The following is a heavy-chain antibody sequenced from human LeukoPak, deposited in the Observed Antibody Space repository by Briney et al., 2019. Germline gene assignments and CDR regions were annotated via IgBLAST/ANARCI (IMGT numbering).Heavy chain of an antibody. D-gene: IGHD3-10*01. CDR1: GYTFTSYY. CDR2: INPSGGST. CDR3: ARDGSGSYYSRYYYYYYMDV. J-gene: IGHJ6*03. V-gene: IGHV1-46*01. Sequence: ASVKVSCKASGYTFTSYYMHWVRQAPGQGLEWMGIINPSGGSTSYAQKFQGRVTMTRDTSTSTVYMELSSLRSEDTAVYYCARDGSGSYYSRYYYYYYMDVWGKGTTVTISS.